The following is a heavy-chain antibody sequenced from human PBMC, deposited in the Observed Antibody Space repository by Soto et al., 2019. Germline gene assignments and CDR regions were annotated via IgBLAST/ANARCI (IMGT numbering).Heavy chain of an antibody. V-gene: IGHV3-48*01. D-gene: IGHD3-10*01. CDR3: AGEDGITMVRRELDY. CDR1: GFTFSSYS. J-gene: IGHJ4*02. Sequence: GGSLRLSCAASGFTFSSYSMNWVRQAPGKGLEWVSYISSSSSTIYYADSVKGRFTISRDNAKNSLYLQMNSLRAEDTAVYYCAGEDGITMVRRELDYWGQGTLVTVSS. CDR2: ISSSSSTI.